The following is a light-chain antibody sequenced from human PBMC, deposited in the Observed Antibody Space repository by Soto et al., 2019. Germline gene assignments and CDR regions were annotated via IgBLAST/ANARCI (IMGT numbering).Light chain of an antibody. Sequence: NFMLTQPHSVSESPGKTVTISCTRSSGSIASNYVQWYQQRPGCAPTTVILEDNQRASGVPDRFSGSIDSSSNSASLTISGLKSEDEADYYCQSYDSTNRVFGGGTKLTVL. CDR3: QSYDSTNRV. CDR1: SGSIASNY. V-gene: IGLV6-57*04. J-gene: IGLJ3*02. CDR2: EDN.